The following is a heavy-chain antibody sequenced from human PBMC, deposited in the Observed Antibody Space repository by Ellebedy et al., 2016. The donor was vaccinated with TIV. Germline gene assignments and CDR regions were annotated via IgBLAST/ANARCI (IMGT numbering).Heavy chain of an antibody. CDR1: GYSFTNYW. CDR2: IDPTDSYT. Sequence: GESLKISCKGSGYSFTNYWISWVRQMPGKGLEWMGKIDPTDSYTNYSPSFRGHVTISADKSISTAYLQWSGLKASDTAMYYCTRRTSSGYDYWGQGTLVTVSS. D-gene: IGHD6-19*01. CDR3: TRRTSSGYDY. J-gene: IGHJ4*02. V-gene: IGHV5-10-1*01.